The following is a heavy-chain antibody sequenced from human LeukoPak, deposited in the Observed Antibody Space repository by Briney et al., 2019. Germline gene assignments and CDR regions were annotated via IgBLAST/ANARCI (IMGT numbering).Heavy chain of an antibody. CDR2: INKKDKGYATET. CDR3: TRDSGTYNWFDP. D-gene: IGHD1-26*01. CDR1: GFTFSSSA. J-gene: IGHJ5*02. V-gene: IGHV3-73*01. Sequence: GGSLRLSCAASGFTFSSSAIHWVRQSSGKGLEWVGQINKKDKGYATETAYAASVKGRFTISRDDSINTAYLQMKSLKTEDTALYYCTRDSGTYNWFDPWGQGTLVTVSS.